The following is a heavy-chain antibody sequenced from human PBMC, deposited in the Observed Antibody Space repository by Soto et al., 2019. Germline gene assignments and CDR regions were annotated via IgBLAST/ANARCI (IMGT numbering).Heavy chain of an antibody. CDR3: ARTTLLWDAFDI. D-gene: IGHD3-10*01. CDR2: ISAYNGNT. CDR1: GYTLTSYG. J-gene: IGHJ3*02. V-gene: IGHV1-18*01. Sequence: ASVKVSCKASGYTLTSYGISWVRQAPGQGLEWMGWISAYNGNTNYAQKLQGRVTMTTDTSTSTAYMELRSLRSDDTAVYYCARTTLLWDAFDIWGQGTMVTVSS.